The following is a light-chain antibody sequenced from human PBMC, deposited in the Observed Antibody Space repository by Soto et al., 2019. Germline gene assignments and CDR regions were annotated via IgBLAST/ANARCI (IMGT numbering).Light chain of an antibody. CDR3: QHYNIFSRT. CDR2: DAS. CDR1: QSIGSW. J-gene: IGKJ1*01. Sequence: DIQMTQSPPTLSASGGDRVTITCRASQSIGSWLAWYQQRPGKAPNLLIYDASSLESGVPSRFSDSGSGTEFTLTISSLQPEDFATYHCQHYNIFSRTFGQGNKADIK. V-gene: IGKV1-5*01.